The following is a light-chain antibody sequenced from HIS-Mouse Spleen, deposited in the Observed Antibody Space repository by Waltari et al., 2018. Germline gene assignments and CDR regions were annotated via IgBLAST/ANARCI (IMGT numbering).Light chain of an antibody. CDR1: SSNLGSHY. Sequence: QSVLTQPPSASGTPGQRVTISCSGSSSNLGSHYVYWYQQLPGTAPKLLINRNNQRPEAVPYLFSGSKSGTSACLAISGLRSEDEADYYCAAWDDSRSGPVFGGGTKLTVL. CDR2: RNN. CDR3: AAWDDSRSGPV. V-gene: IGLV1-47*01. J-gene: IGLJ3*02.